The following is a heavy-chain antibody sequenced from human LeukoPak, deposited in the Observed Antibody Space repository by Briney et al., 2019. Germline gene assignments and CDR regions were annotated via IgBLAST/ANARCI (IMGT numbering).Heavy chain of an antibody. D-gene: IGHD6-19*01. J-gene: IGHJ4*02. CDR1: GFTVSSNY. CDR2: IYTGGST. CDR3: ARDLAVQQWLVGFDY. Sequence: PGGSLRLSCAASGFTVSSNYMSWVRQAPGKGLEWVSVIYTGGSTYYADSVKGRFTISRDNSKNTLYLQMNSLRAEDTAVYYCARDLAVQQWLVGFDYWGQGDLGTVSS. V-gene: IGHV3-66*01.